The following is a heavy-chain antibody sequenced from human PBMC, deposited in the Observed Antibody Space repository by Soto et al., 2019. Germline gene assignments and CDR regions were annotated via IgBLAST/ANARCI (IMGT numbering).Heavy chain of an antibody. CDR3: ARGRSRGFGHLHEYFQH. J-gene: IGHJ1*01. D-gene: IGHD3-10*01. Sequence: EVQLVESGGGLVQPGGSLRLSCAASGFTFSSYSMNWVRQAPGKGLEWVSYISSSSSTIYYADSVKGRFTISRDNAKNSLYLQMNSLRAEDTAVYYCARGRSRGFGHLHEYFQHWGQGTLVTVSS. CDR1: GFTFSSYS. V-gene: IGHV3-48*01. CDR2: ISSSSSTI.